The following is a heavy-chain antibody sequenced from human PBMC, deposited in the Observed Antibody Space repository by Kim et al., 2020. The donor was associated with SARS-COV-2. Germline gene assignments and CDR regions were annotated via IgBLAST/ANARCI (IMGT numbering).Heavy chain of an antibody. Sequence: SETLSHTCTVSGGSISSSSYYWGWIRQPPGKGLEWIGSIYYSGSTYYNPSLKSRVTISVDTSKNQFSLKLSSVTAADTAVYYCARLSKNSSSKDAFDIWGQGTMVTVSS. V-gene: IGHV4-39*01. J-gene: IGHJ3*02. CDR1: GGSISSSSYY. D-gene: IGHD6-13*01. CDR2: IYYSGST. CDR3: ARLSKNSSSKDAFDI.